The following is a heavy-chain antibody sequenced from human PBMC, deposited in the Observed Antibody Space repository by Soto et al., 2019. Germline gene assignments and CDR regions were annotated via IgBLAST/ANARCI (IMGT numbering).Heavy chain of an antibody. V-gene: IGHV3-7*01. CDR1: GFTFSSYW. CDR2: IKQDGSEK. J-gene: IGHJ3*02. Sequence: GGSLRLSCAASGFTFSSYWMSWVRQAPGKGLEWVANIKQDGSEKYYVDTEKGRFTISRDNTKKSLYLQMNSLRAEDTAVYYCARDRELLRAFDIWGQGTMVTVSS. CDR3: ARDRELLRAFDI. D-gene: IGHD1-26*01.